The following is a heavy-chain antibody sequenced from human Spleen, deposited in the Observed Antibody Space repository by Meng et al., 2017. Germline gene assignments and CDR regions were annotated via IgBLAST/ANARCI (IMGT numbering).Heavy chain of an antibody. Sequence: SETLSLTCTVSGGSISSGFYYWSWIRQPAGKGLEWIGHFYTSGSTNYNPSLKSRVTISVDTSKNQFSLKLSSVTAADTAVYYCARDNTWFDPWGQGTLVTGYS. V-gene: IGHV4-61*09. J-gene: IGHJ5*02. CDR2: FYTSGST. CDR3: ARDNTWFDP. D-gene: IGHD2/OR15-2a*01. CDR1: GGSISSGFYY.